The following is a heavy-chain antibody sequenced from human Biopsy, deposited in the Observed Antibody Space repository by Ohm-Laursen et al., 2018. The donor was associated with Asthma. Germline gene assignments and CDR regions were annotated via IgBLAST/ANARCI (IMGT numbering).Heavy chain of an antibody. V-gene: IGHV3-30*18. CDR3: AKDRFDGSVTSHYYYYGIDV. CDR2: ISYDGREK. Sequence: SLRLSCSAPGFAFGNYAMYWVRQAPGKGPEWVALISYDGREKGYVDSVKGRFTISRDNFRNTLYVEMSSLRPEDSATYYCAKDRFDGSVTSHYYYYGIDVWGQGTAVTVSS. CDR1: GFAFGNYA. D-gene: IGHD3-10*01. J-gene: IGHJ6*02.